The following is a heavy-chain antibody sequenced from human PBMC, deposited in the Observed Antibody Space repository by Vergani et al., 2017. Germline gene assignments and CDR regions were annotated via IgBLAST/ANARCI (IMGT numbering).Heavy chain of an antibody. J-gene: IGHJ4*02. D-gene: IGHD2-15*01. Sequence: QVQLQESGPGLVKPSETLSLTCSVSGDSISGYYWSWIRQPPGKALEWIGYVYYDGNTKYNPSLNSRVTISVDTSKKQFSLKLNSVTVADTAVYYCARSRPYCTSGSCPAIWGQGTLVTVSS. CDR3: ARSRPYCTSGSCPAI. CDR2: VYYDGNT. CDR1: GDSISGYY. V-gene: IGHV4-59*08.